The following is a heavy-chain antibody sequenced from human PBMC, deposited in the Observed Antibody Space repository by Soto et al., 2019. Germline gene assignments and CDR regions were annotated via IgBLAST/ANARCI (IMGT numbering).Heavy chain of an antibody. CDR1: GYSFSGYW. Sequence: EVQLVQSGAEVKKPGEPLKISCEGSGYSFSGYWIVWVRQMPGKGLEWMGIVYPSDSRTKYSPSFQGQVTFSVDTSTNTAYLQWSSLKASDTAIYYCARGNVGNWFGPWGQGTQVTVSS. V-gene: IGHV5-51*01. D-gene: IGHD3-10*01. J-gene: IGHJ5*02. CDR3: ARGNVGNWFGP. CDR2: VYPSDSRT.